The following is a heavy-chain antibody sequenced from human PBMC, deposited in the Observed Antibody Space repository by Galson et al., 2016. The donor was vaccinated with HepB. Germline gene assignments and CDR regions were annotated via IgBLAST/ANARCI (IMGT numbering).Heavy chain of an antibody. CDR2: IYYSGTA. D-gene: IGHD6-19*01. J-gene: IGHJ1*01. V-gene: IGHV4-39*01. CDR3: ARVGSGIAEYFQD. CDR1: DGLISERNHY. Sequence: SETLSLTCSVPDGLISERNHYWAWIRQPPGEGLDWLASIYYSGTAYYNPSLQNRLTISVDTSKNQFSLKLSSVTAADTAVYYCARVGSGIAEYFQDWGQGTLAIVSS.